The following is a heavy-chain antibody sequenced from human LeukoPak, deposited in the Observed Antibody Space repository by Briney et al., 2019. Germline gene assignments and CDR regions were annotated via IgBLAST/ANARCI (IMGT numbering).Heavy chain of an antibody. V-gene: IGHV3-21*01. CDR3: ARGSGSYSDY. J-gene: IGHJ4*02. CDR1: GFIFSSYA. D-gene: IGHD1-26*01. CDR2: ISSSSSYI. Sequence: GGSLRLSCAASGFIFSSYAMSWVRQAPGKGLEWVSSISSSSSYIYYADSVKGRFTISRDNAKNSLYLQMNSLRAEDTAVYYCARGSGSYSDYWGQGTLVTVSS.